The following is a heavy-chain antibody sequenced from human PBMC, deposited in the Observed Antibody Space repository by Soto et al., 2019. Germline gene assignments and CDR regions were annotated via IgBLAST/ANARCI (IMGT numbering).Heavy chain of an antibody. V-gene: IGHV1-2*02. D-gene: IGHD3-10*01. CDR3: TIELSTYNWLDP. Sequence: GASVKVSCKAFGYSFIDYYIHWVRQAPGQGLEWMGWINPKSGASNYAQKFQGRVNMTGDTSLSAAYMELSSLTSDDTAVYYCTIELSTYNWLDPWGQGTQVTVYS. CDR1: GYSFIDYY. CDR2: INPKSGAS. J-gene: IGHJ5*02.